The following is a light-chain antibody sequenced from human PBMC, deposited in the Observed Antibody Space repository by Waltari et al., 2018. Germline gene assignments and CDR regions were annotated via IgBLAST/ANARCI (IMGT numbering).Light chain of an antibody. CDR1: QSVLYNSNNYNY. J-gene: IGKJ4*01. Sequence: DIVMTQSPDSLAVPLGERATISCKSSQSVLYNSNNYNYLAWFKQKPGQPPKLLIYWASTRGSGVPDRFSGSGSGTDFTLTITSLQAEDVAVYYCQQYYVTPLTFGGGTKVEVK. CDR2: WAS. V-gene: IGKV4-1*01. CDR3: QQYYVTPLT.